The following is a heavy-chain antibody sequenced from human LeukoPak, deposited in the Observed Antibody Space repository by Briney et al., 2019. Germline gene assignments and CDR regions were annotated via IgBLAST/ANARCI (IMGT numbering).Heavy chain of an antibody. V-gene: IGHV4-34*01. Sequence: PSETLSLTCAVYGGSFSGYYWSWIRQPPGKGLEWIGEINHSGSTNYNPSLKSRVTISVDTPKNQFSLKLNSLTAADTAVYYCARGLQIRKQSLAYWGQGTLVTVSS. J-gene: IGHJ4*02. D-gene: IGHD6-19*01. CDR3: ARGLQIRKQSLAY. CDR2: INHSGST. CDR1: GGSFSGYY.